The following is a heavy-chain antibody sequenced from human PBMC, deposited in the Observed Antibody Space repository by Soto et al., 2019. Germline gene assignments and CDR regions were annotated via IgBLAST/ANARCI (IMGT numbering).Heavy chain of an antibody. V-gene: IGHV3-23*01. CDR2: ISGSGGST. CDR3: AKDLAAATRAFDI. J-gene: IGHJ3*02. CDR1: GFTFSSYA. Sequence: EVQLLESGGGLVQPGGSLRLSCATSGFTFSSYAMSWVRQAPGKGLEWVSAISGSGGSTYYADSVKGRFTISRDNSKNTLYLQMNSLRAEDTAVYYCAKDLAAATRAFDIWGQGTMVTVSS. D-gene: IGHD6-25*01.